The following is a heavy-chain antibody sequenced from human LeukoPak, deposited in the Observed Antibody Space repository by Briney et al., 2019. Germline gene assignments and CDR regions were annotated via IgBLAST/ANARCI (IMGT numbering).Heavy chain of an antibody. CDR1: GYSLSSYW. J-gene: IGHJ4*02. Sequence: GESLKISCKGSGYSLSSYWIGWVRQMPGKGLEWMGIIYPGDSDTRYSPSFQGQVTISADGSVSTAYLQWSSLKASDTAMYYCARQRYCSTTSCSFYFDYWGQGTLVTVSS. CDR3: ARQRYCSTTSCSFYFDY. D-gene: IGHD2-2*01. CDR2: IYPGDSDT. V-gene: IGHV5-51*01.